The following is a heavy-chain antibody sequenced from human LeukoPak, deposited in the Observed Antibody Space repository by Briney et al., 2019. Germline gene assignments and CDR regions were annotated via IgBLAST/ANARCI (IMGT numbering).Heavy chain of an antibody. V-gene: IGHV1-18*01. CDR2: ISAYNGNT. Sequence: ASVRVSCKASGYTFTNYGISWVRQAPGQGLECMGWISAYNGNTNYAQRFQGRVTMTTDTSTSTAYMELRSLRSDDTAVYYCARVRDYGGIGEDYWGQGTLVTVSS. CDR3: ARVRDYGGIGEDY. D-gene: IGHD3-16*01. J-gene: IGHJ4*02. CDR1: GYTFTNYG.